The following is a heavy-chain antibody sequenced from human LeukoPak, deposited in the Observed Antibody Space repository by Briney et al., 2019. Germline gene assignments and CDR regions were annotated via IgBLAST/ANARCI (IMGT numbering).Heavy chain of an antibody. Sequence: SETLSLTCTVSGGSISGSGYYWGWIRQPPGKGLEWIGSIYYSGSTYYNPSLKSRVTISVDTSKNQFSLKLSSVTAADTAVYYCARDIVVVTIGWENWFDPWGQGTLVTVSS. V-gene: IGHV4-39*07. J-gene: IGHJ5*02. CDR3: ARDIVVVTIGWENWFDP. CDR2: IYYSGST. CDR1: GGSISGSGYY. D-gene: IGHD3-22*01.